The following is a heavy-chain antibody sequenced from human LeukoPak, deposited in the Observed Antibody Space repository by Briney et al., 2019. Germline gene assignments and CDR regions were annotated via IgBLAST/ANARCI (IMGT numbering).Heavy chain of an antibody. CDR1: GFTFSSYS. Sequence: GGSLRLSCAASGFTFSSYSMNWVRQAPGKGLEWVSSISSSSSYIYYADSVKGRFTISRDNAKNSLYLQMNSLRAEDTAVYYCAKDHDIVATIDYYYMDVWGKGTTVTVSS. J-gene: IGHJ6*03. V-gene: IGHV3-21*01. CDR3: AKDHDIVATIDYYYMDV. CDR2: ISSSSSYI. D-gene: IGHD5-12*01.